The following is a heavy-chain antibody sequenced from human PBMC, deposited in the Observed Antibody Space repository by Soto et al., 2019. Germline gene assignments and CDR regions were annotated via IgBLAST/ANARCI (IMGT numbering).Heavy chain of an antibody. D-gene: IGHD1-20*01. Sequence: GESLKISCKGSGYTFTNYWIGWVRQMPGKGLEWMGIIYPDDSDTRYSPSFRGQVTISADNSIKTAYLQWTSLKASDAAFYYCARGVTGTLRPYHFDYWGPETLVTVSS. CDR1: GYTFTNYW. CDR3: ARGVTGTLRPYHFDY. CDR2: IYPDDSDT. V-gene: IGHV5-51*01. J-gene: IGHJ4*02.